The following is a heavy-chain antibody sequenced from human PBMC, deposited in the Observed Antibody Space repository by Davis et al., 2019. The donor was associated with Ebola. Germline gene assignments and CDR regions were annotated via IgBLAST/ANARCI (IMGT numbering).Heavy chain of an antibody. J-gene: IGHJ5*02. CDR1: GGSISSYY. V-gene: IGHV4-39*01. CDR3: ARPGYRNWFDP. CDR2: IYYSGST. Sequence: SETLSLTCTVSGGSISSYYWSWIRQPPGKGLEWIGSIYYSGSTYYNPSLKSRVTISVDTSKNQFSLKLSSVTAADTAVYYCARPGYRNWFDPWGQGTLVTVSS. D-gene: IGHD1-1*01.